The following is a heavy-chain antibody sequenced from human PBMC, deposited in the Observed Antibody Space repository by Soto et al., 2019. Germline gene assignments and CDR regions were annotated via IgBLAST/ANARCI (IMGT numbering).Heavy chain of an antibody. CDR3: ARDSTAAAGFDY. J-gene: IGHJ4*02. D-gene: IGHD6-13*01. V-gene: IGHV3-21*01. CDR1: GLTFSSFS. Sequence: GGSLRLSCAPSGLTFSSFSMNWVRQTPGKGLEWVSSISSSSSYIYYADSVKGRFTISRDNAKNSLYLQMNSLRAEDTAVYYCARDSTAAAGFDYWGQGTLGTVSS. CDR2: ISSSSSYI.